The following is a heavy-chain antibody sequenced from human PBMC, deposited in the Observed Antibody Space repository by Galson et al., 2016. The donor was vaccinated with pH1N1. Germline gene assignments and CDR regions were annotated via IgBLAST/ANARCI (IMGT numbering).Heavy chain of an antibody. CDR3: AKDRPQMMIRYVDWLLGDAMDV. J-gene: IGHJ6*02. D-gene: IGHD3-9*01. CDR1: GFPFTRSR. Sequence: SLRTAGADSGFPFTRSRISGVRQAPWGGPAWVAHIKQHASATYYGDSLKGRVTFSRDNSHNTVFLRLDSLRPEDTAVYHCAKDRPQMMIRYVDWLLGDAMDVWGQGTAVTVSS. V-gene: IGHV3-7*01. CDR2: IKQHASAT.